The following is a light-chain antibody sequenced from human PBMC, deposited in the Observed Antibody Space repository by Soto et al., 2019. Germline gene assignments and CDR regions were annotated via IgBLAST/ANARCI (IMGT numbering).Light chain of an antibody. CDR2: DVS. CDR3: SSYATSSTLDV. Sequence: QSVLTQPASLSGSAGQSITISCTGTSSDIGGYDYVSWYQHHPGKAPRLILYDVSNRPSGVSNRFSGSKSGNTASLTISGLQAEDEAEYYCSSYATSSTLDVFGTGTKVTVL. CDR1: SSDIGGYDY. V-gene: IGLV2-14*03. J-gene: IGLJ1*01.